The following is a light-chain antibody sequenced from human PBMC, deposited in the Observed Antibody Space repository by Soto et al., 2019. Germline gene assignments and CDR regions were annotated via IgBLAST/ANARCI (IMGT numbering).Light chain of an antibody. V-gene: IGLV4-69*01. Sequence: QPVLTQSPSASASLGASVKLTCTLSSGHSSYAIAWHQQQPEKGPRYLMKVNSDDSHNKGDGIPDRFSGSSSGAERSLTISSLQSEDEADYYCQTWGTGIQVFGGGTKLTVL. CDR1: SGHSSYA. CDR3: QTWGTGIQV. CDR2: VNSDDSH. J-gene: IGLJ2*01.